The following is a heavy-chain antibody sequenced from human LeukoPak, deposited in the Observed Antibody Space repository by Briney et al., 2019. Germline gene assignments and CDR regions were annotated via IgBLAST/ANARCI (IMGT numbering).Heavy chain of an antibody. CDR1: GGSISSYY. CDR3: ARTQARHYYDSSGYRIMRNWFDP. J-gene: IGHJ5*02. D-gene: IGHD3-22*01. Sequence: SETLSLTCTVSGGSISSYYWSWIRQPPGKGLEWIGYIYYSGSTNYNPSLKSRVTISVDTSKNQFSLKLSSVTAADTAVYYCARTQARHYYDSSGYRIMRNWFDPWGQGTLVTVSS. CDR2: IYYSGST. V-gene: IGHV4-59*01.